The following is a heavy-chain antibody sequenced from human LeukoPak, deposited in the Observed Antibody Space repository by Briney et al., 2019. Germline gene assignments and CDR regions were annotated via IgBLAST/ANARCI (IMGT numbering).Heavy chain of an antibody. Sequence: SETLSLTCAVYGGSFTEYHWSWIRQPPGKGLEWIGYIYYSGSTNYNPSLKSRVTISVDTSKNQFSLKLSYVTAADTAVYFCARESSWGNFDYWGQGTLVTVSS. CDR2: IYYSGST. D-gene: IGHD7-27*01. V-gene: IGHV4-59*01. J-gene: IGHJ4*02. CDR3: ARESSWGNFDY. CDR1: GGSFTEYH.